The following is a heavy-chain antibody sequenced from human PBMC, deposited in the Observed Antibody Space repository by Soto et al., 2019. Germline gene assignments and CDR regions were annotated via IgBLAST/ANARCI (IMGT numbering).Heavy chain of an antibody. CDR3: ARGGIGTIFGVVIIPPDFDY. J-gene: IGHJ4*02. Sequence: GASVKVSCKASGGTFSSYAISWVRQAPGQGLEWMGGIIPIFGTANYAQKFQGRVTITADESTSTAYMELSRLRSEDTAVYYCARGGIGTIFGVVIIPPDFDYWGQGTLVTVSS. D-gene: IGHD3-3*01. V-gene: IGHV1-69*13. CDR2: IIPIFGTA. CDR1: GGTFSSYA.